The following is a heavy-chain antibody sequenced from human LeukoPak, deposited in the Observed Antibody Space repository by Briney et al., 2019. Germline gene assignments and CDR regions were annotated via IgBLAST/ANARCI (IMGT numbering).Heavy chain of an antibody. D-gene: IGHD1-14*01. Sequence: SETLSLTCAVSGGSISSSNWWSWVRQPPGKGLEWIGEIYHSGSTNYNPSLKSRVTISVDKSKNQFSLKLSSVTAADTAVYYCARDLSVAGTKLYYYYYMDVWGKGTTVTVSS. CDR2: IYHSGST. CDR3: ARDLSVAGTKLYYYYYMDV. CDR1: GGSISSSNW. V-gene: IGHV4-4*02. J-gene: IGHJ6*03.